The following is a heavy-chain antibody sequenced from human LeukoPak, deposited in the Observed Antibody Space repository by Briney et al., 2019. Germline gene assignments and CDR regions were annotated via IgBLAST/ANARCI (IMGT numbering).Heavy chain of an antibody. CDR3: AASMTTDAFDI. CDR2: ISAYNGNT. V-gene: IGHV1-18*01. Sequence: ASVKVSCKASGYTFTSYGISWVRQAPGQGIGWMGWISAYNGNTNYAQKLQGRVTMTTDTSTSTAYMELRSLRSDDTAVYYCAASMTTDAFDIWGQGTMVTVSS. CDR1: GYTFTSYG. D-gene: IGHD4-17*01. J-gene: IGHJ3*02.